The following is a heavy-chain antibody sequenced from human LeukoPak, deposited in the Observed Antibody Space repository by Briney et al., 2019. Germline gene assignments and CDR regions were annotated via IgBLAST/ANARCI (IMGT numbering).Heavy chain of an antibody. Sequence: GSSVKVSCKASGGTFSSYAISWVRQAPGQGLEWMGGIIPIFGTANYAQKFQGRVTITADKSTSTAYMELSSLRSEDTAVYYCARDVCSSTSCYVGWFDPWGQGTLVIVSS. V-gene: IGHV1-69*06. CDR1: GGTFSSYA. CDR3: ARDVCSSTSCYVGWFDP. D-gene: IGHD2-2*01. CDR2: IIPIFGTA. J-gene: IGHJ5*02.